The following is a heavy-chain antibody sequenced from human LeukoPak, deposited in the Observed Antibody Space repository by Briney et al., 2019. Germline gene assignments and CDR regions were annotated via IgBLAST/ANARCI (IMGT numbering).Heavy chain of an antibody. Sequence: ASVKVSCKASGYTFTDYYMHWVRQAPGQGLEWMGWINPNSGGTNYAQKFQGRVTMTRDTSISTAYMELRRLRSDDTAVYYCARVLAGEMTTISDRYMDVWGKGTTVTISS. J-gene: IGHJ6*03. D-gene: IGHD5-24*01. CDR1: GYTFTDYY. CDR3: ARVLAGEMTTISDRYMDV. CDR2: INPNSGGT. V-gene: IGHV1-2*02.